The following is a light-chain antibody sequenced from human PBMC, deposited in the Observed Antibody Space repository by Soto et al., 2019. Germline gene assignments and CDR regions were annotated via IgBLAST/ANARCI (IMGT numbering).Light chain of an antibody. Sequence: EIVMTQSPATLSVSAGERATLSCRASQSVSSDLAWYQQKPGQAPRLLIYGASTRATGIPARFSGSGSGTEFTLTISSLQSEDFAVYYCQQYNNWALVIFGGGTKVDIK. CDR2: GAS. CDR1: QSVSSD. CDR3: QQYNNWALVI. V-gene: IGKV3-15*01. J-gene: IGKJ4*01.